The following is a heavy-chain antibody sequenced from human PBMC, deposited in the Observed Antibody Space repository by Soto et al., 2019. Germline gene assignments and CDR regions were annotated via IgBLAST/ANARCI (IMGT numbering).Heavy chain of an antibody. CDR1: GGSISSSSYY. V-gene: IGHV4-39*01. CDR2: IYYSGST. Sequence: QLQLQESGPGLVKPSETLSLTCTVSGGSISSSSYYWGWIRQPPGQGLEWIGSIYYSGSTYYNPSLKSRVTISVDTSKNQFSLKLSSVTAADTAVYYCARQRRRQWEGPPPSFFDYWGQGTTVTVSS. CDR3: ARQRRRQWEGPPPSFFDY. D-gene: IGHD1-26*01. J-gene: IGHJ4*02.